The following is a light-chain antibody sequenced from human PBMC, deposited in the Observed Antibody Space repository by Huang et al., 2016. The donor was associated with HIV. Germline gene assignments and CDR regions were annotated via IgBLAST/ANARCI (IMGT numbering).Light chain of an antibody. Sequence: EIVLTQSPATLSLSPGERAALSCRATQSITNNLAWYQQKPGQSPRLLIYGASTRATGSPARFRGSGSGTEFTLTISSLQSEDFAVYYCQQYNNWPPLLTFGGGTKVEIK. V-gene: IGKV3-15*01. CDR2: GAS. CDR1: QSITNN. J-gene: IGKJ4*01. CDR3: QQYNNWPPLLT.